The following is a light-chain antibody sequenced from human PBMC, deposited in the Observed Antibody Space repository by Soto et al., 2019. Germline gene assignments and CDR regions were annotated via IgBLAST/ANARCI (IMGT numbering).Light chain of an antibody. CDR1: QSLNGD. Sequence: IVMTQSPATLSMSPWERATLSCRASQSLNGDLAWYQQKPGQSPRLLIFGASIRATGIPARFSGSGSGTEFTLTIGSLQSEDCALYYCQQYNNWPGTFGQGTKVDI. J-gene: IGKJ1*01. V-gene: IGKV3-15*01. CDR2: GAS. CDR3: QQYNNWPGT.